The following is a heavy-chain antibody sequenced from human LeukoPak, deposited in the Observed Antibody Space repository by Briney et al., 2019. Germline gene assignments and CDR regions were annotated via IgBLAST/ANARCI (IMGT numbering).Heavy chain of an antibody. V-gene: IGHV4-34*01. J-gene: IGHJ4*02. CDR2: INHSGST. Sequence: SETLSLTCAVYGGSFSGYYWSWIRQPPGKGLEWIGEINHSGSTNYNPSLKSRVTISVDTSKNQFSLKLSSVTAADTAVYYCARVAWNYVISNQHFDYWGQGTLVTVSS. CDR1: GGSFSGYY. D-gene: IGHD1-7*01. CDR3: ARVAWNYVISNQHFDY.